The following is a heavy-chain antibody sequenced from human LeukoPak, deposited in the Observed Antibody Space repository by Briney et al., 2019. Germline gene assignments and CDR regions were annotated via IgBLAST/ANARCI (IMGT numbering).Heavy chain of an antibody. CDR1: GGAFSSYA. D-gene: IGHD2-15*01. Sequence: GASVKVSCKASGGAFSSYAISWVRQAPGQGLEWMGRIIPILGIANYAQKFQGRVTITADKSTSTAYMELSSLRSEDTAVYCCASGYCSGGSCLDAFDIWGQGTMVTVSS. CDR2: IIPILGIA. J-gene: IGHJ3*02. CDR3: ASGYCSGGSCLDAFDI. V-gene: IGHV1-69*04.